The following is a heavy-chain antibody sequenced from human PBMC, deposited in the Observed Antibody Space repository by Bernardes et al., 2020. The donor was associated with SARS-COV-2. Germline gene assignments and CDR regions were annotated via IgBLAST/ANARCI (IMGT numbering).Heavy chain of an antibody. D-gene: IGHD4-17*01. Sequence: GSLRLSCAASGFTFSNVWMYWVRQAPGKGLEWVGRIKTKTDGGTTDYAAPVTGRFSISRDDSKNTLHLQMNSLKTEDTAVYYCTTHRVMTTVTPVNFFDYWGQGTLVTVSS. CDR2: IKTKTDGGTT. CDR1: GFTFSNVW. J-gene: IGHJ4*02. V-gene: IGHV3-15*01. CDR3: TTHRVMTTVTPVNFFDY.